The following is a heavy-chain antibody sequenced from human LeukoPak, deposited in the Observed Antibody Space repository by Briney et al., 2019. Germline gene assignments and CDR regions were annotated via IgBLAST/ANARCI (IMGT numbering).Heavy chain of an antibody. CDR3: AKGEYYDSSGYYSSNDAFDI. D-gene: IGHD3-22*01. CDR1: GFTFDDYA. J-gene: IGHJ3*02. Sequence: GGSLRLSCAASGFTFDDYAMHWVRQAPGKGLEWVSGISWNSGSIGYADSVKGRFTISRDNAKNSLYLQMNSLRAEDMALYYCAKGEYYDSSGYYSSNDAFDIWGQGTMVTVSS. CDR2: ISWNSGSI. V-gene: IGHV3-9*03.